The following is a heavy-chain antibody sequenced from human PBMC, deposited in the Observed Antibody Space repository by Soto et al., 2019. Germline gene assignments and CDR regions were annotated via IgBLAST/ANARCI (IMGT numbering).Heavy chain of an antibody. CDR3: ARERGGYRYGDY. D-gene: IGHD5-18*01. V-gene: IGHV1-18*01. J-gene: IGHJ4*02. CDR1: GYTFTSYG. Sequence: QVQLVQSGAEVKKPGASVKVSCKASGYTFTSYGITWVRQAPGQGLEWMGWVNIYEGSTNYAQKFQGRVTMTTDTSTSTVFLELRSLRSNATAIYYCARERGGYRYGDYWGQGTLVTVSS. CDR2: VNIYEGST.